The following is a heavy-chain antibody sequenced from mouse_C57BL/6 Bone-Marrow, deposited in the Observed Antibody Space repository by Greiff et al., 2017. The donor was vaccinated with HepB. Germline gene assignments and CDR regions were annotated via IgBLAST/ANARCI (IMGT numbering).Heavy chain of an antibody. Sequence: QVQLQQSGPGLVQPSQSLSITCTVSGFSLTSYGVHWVRQSPGKGLEWLGVIWRGGSTDYNAAFMSRLSITKDNSKSQVFFKMNSLQADDTAIYYCAKKGFYGSSHQAWFAYWGQGTLVTVSA. CDR2: IWRGGST. V-gene: IGHV2-5*01. CDR1: GFSLTSYG. CDR3: AKKGFYGSSHQAWFAY. J-gene: IGHJ3*01. D-gene: IGHD1-1*01.